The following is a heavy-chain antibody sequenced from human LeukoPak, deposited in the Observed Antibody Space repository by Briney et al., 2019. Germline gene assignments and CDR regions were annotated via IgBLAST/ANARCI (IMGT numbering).Heavy chain of an antibody. J-gene: IGHJ4*02. V-gene: IGHV3-21*01. Sequence: GGSLRLSCAASGFTFSSYSMNWVRQAPGKGLEWVSSISSSGSYIYYADSVKGRFTISRDNAKNSLYLQMNSLRAEDTAVYYCARDSRTIFGVVIASTPFDYWGQGTLVTVSS. CDR2: ISSSGSYI. CDR3: ARDSRTIFGVVIASTPFDY. CDR1: GFTFSSYS. D-gene: IGHD3-3*01.